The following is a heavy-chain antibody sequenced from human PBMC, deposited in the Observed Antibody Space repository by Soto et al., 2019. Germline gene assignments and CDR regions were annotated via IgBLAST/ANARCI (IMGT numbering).Heavy chain of an antibody. CDR1: GGSISSSNW. D-gene: IGHD6-19*01. Sequence: SETLSLTCAVSGGSISSSNWWSWVRQPPGKGLEWIGEIYHSGSTNYNPSLKSRVTISVDKSKNQFSLKLSSVTAADTAVYYCARLIAVAGMPYYYYGMDVWGQGTTVTVYS. CDR3: ARLIAVAGMPYYYYGMDV. V-gene: IGHV4-4*02. CDR2: IYHSGST. J-gene: IGHJ6*02.